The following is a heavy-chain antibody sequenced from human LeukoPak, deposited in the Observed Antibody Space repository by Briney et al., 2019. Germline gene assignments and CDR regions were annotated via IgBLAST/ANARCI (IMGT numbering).Heavy chain of an antibody. D-gene: IGHD6-19*01. Sequence: PGGSLRLSCAASGFPFSTYAFSWVRQAPGKGLEWVAAVGDTVIGTNYADSVKGRFTISRDNSRNTVSLQMNTLRAEDTALYYCAKHVLFSSGWYFDYWGQGTLVTVSS. CDR3: AKHVLFSSGWYFDY. CDR2: VGDTVIGT. CDR1: GFPFSTYA. V-gene: IGHV3-23*01. J-gene: IGHJ4*02.